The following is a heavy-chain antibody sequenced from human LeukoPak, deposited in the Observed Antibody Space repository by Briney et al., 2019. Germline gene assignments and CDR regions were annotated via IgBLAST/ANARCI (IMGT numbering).Heavy chain of an antibody. Sequence: PSETLSLTCAVSGYSISSGYYWGWIRQPPGKGLEWIGSIYHSGSTYYNPSLKSRVTISLDTSKNQFSLKLSSVTAADTAVYYCARDCTVYSYNLYYFDYWGQGTLVTVSS. CDR1: GYSISSGYY. CDR2: IYHSGST. D-gene: IGHD1-14*01. V-gene: IGHV4-38-2*02. J-gene: IGHJ4*02. CDR3: ARDCTVYSYNLYYFDY.